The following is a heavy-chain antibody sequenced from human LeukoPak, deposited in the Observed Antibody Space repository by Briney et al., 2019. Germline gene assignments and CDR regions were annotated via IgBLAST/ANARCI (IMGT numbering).Heavy chain of an antibody. CDR3: TSARRTFWYFDL. CDR2: ISGRGST. Sequence: PGGSLRLSCAASGLTFSNYVMTWVRQAPGKGLEWVSSISGRGSTYYADSVKGRFTVSVDNSKNTLYLQMNGLRAEDTAVYHCTSARRTFWYFDLWGRGTLVTVSS. CDR1: GLTFSNYV. D-gene: IGHD2/OR15-2a*01. J-gene: IGHJ2*01. V-gene: IGHV3-23*01.